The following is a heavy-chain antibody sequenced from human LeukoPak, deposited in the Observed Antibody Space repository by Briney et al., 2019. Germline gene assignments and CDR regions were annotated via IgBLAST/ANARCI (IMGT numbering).Heavy chain of an antibody. Sequence: RASETLSLTCAVYGGSFSGYYWSWIRQPPGKGLEWIGEINHSGSTNYNPSLKSRVTISVDTSKNQFSLKLSSVTAADTAVYYCARVRGPAAILLRYYDMDVWGQGTTVTVSS. CDR3: ARVRGPAAILLRYYDMDV. CDR2: INHSGST. V-gene: IGHV4-34*01. D-gene: IGHD2-2*02. J-gene: IGHJ6*02. CDR1: GGSFSGYY.